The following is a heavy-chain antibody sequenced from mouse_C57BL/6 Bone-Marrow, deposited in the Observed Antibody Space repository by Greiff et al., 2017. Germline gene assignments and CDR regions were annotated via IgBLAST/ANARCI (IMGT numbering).Heavy chain of an antibody. CDR2: IRNKANNHAT. CDR3: RKGITSYYAMDY. Sequence: DVMLVESGGGLVQPGGSMKLSCAASGFTFSDAWMDWVRQSPEKGLEWVAEIRNKANNHATYYAESVKGRFTISRDASKSSVYLQMNSVRAEDTGIYYCRKGITSYYAMDYWGQGTSGTVSS. V-gene: IGHV6-6*01. CDR1: GFTFSDAW. D-gene: IGHD2-4*01. J-gene: IGHJ4*01.